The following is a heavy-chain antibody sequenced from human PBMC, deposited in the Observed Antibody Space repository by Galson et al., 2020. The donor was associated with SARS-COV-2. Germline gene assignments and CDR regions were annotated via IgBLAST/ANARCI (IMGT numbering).Heavy chain of an antibody. CDR2: ISYDGSNK. CDR1: GFTFSSYV. Sequence: GGSLRLSCAASGFTFSSYVMHWVRQAPGKGLEWVVVISYDGSNKYYADSVKGRFTISRDNSKNTLYLQMNSLRAEDTAVYYCAKGGWYSSSSGIDYWGQGTLVTVSS. D-gene: IGHD6-6*01. CDR3: AKGGWYSSSSGIDY. V-gene: IGHV3-30*18. J-gene: IGHJ4*02.